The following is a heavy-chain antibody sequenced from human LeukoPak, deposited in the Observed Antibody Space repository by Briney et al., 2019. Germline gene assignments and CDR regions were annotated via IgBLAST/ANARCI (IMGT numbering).Heavy chain of an antibody. CDR3: AKDYDSSGYHEAYFDY. D-gene: IGHD3-22*01. Sequence: GGSLRLSCAASGFTFDYYAMHWVRQAPGKGLEWVSGISWNSGSIGYADSVKGRFTISRDNAKNSLYLQMNSLRAEDTALYYRAKDYDSSGYHEAYFDYWGQGTLVTVSS. CDR2: ISWNSGSI. J-gene: IGHJ4*02. CDR1: GFTFDYYA. V-gene: IGHV3-9*01.